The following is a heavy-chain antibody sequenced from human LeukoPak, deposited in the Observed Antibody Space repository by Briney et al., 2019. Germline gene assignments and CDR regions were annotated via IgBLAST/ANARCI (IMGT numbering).Heavy chain of an antibody. Sequence: AGGSLRLSCAASGFTFDDYAMHWVRQAPGKGLEWVSGISWNSGSIGYADSVKGRFTISRDNAKNSLYLQMNSLRAEDTALYYCAKAPDTAMVAYYFEYWGQGVLVTVSS. CDR2: ISWNSGSI. CDR1: GFTFDDYA. V-gene: IGHV3-9*01. J-gene: IGHJ4*02. D-gene: IGHD5-18*01. CDR3: AKAPDTAMVAYYFEY.